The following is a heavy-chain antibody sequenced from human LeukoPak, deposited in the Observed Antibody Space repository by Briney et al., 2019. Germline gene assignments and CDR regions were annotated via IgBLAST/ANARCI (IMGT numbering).Heavy chain of an antibody. CDR2: LYSDGTT. J-gene: IGHJ4*02. V-gene: IGHV3-53*01. D-gene: IGHD2/OR15-2a*01. CDR3: ARWYCNSLNCYYDY. Sequence: GGSLRLSCAASGFTFSNAWMSWVRQVPGRGLEWVSMLYSDGTTHYLDSVKSRFSISRDSSKNTLYLQMNSLRVEDTAVYYCARWYCNSLNCYYDYWGQGTLVTVSS. CDR1: GFTFSNAW.